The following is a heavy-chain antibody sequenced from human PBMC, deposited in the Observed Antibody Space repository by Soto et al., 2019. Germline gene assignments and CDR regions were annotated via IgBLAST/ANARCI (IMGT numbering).Heavy chain of an antibody. J-gene: IGHJ4*02. CDR2: MYSGGET. CDR3: ASSSVDYFDY. Sequence: GGSLRLSCEGSGFSVGISYMSWVRQVPGKGLEWVSIMYSGGETYYAASVKGRFTISRDNSNNTLYLQMNSLRAEDTAVYYCASSSVDYFDYWGQGTLVTVSS. CDR1: GFSVGISY. V-gene: IGHV3-66*01.